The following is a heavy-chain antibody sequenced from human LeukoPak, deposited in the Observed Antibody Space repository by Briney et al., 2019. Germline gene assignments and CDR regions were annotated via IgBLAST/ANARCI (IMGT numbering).Heavy chain of an antibody. CDR3: ARHGYYYDSSGYSDY. V-gene: IGHV4-34*01. D-gene: IGHD3-22*01. CDR2: INHSGST. CDR1: GGSISSYY. J-gene: IGHJ4*01. Sequence: SETLSLTCTVSGGSISSYYWSWIRQPPGKGLEWIGEINHSGSTNYNPSLKSRVTISVDTSKNQFSLKLSSVTAADTAVYYCARHGYYYDSSGYSDYWGQGTLVTVSS.